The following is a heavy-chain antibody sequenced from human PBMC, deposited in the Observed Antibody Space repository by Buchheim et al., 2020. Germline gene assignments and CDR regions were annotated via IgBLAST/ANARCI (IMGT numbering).Heavy chain of an antibody. CDR2: INPNSGGT. V-gene: IGHV1-2*06. CDR3: ARGLGEYYYDSSGYYYFVY. CDR1: GYTFTGYY. D-gene: IGHD3-22*01. Sequence: QVQLVQSGAEVKKPGASVKVSCKASGYTFTGYYMHWVRQAPGQGLEWMGRINPNSGGTKYAQKFQGRVTMTRDTSISTAYMELSRLRSDDTAVYYCARGLGEYYYDSSGYYYFVYWGQGTL. J-gene: IGHJ4*02.